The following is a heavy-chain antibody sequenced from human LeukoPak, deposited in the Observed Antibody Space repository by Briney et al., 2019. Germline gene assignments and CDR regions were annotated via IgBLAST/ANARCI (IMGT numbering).Heavy chain of an antibody. CDR1: GYTFTSYG. J-gene: IGHJ6*03. V-gene: IGHV1-18*01. CDR2: ISAYNGNT. CDR3: AREETYRFGYYYYYMDV. D-gene: IGHD3-10*01. Sequence: GASVKVSCKASGYTFTSYGISWVRQAPGQGLEWMGWISAYNGNTNYAQKLQGRVTMTTDTSTSTAYMELRSLRSDDTAVYYCAREETYRFGYYYYYMDVWGKGTTVTVSS.